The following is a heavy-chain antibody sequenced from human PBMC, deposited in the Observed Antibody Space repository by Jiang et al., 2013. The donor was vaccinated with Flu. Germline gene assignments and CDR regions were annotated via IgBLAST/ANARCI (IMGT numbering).Heavy chain of an antibody. CDR2: IYYSGNT. CDR3: ARRRPGIAAAGSLGWFDP. Sequence: KPSETLSLTCTVSGGSISSSSYYWGWIRQPPGKGLEWIGSIYYSGNTYYNPSLKSRVTISVDTSKSQFSLKLTSVTAADTAVYYCARRRPGIAAAGSLGWFDPWGQGTLVTVSS. V-gene: IGHV4-39*01. CDR1: GGSISSSSYY. J-gene: IGHJ5*02. D-gene: IGHD6-13*01.